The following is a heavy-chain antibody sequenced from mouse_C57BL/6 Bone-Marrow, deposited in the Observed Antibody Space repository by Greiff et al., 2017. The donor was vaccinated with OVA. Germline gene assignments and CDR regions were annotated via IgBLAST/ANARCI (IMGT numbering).Heavy chain of an antibody. CDR2: IHPNSGST. D-gene: IGHD1-1*01. J-gene: IGHJ3*01. CDR1: GYTFTSYW. Sequence: VKLQQPGAELVKPGASVKLSCKASGYTFTSYWMHWVKQRPGQGLEWIGMIHPNSGSTNYNEKFKSKATLTVDKSSSTAYMQLSSLTSEDSAVYYCALITTVDAYWGQGTLVTVSA. CDR3: ALITTVDAY. V-gene: IGHV1-64*01.